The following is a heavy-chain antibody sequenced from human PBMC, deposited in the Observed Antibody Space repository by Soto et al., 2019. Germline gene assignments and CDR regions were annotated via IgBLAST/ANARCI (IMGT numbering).Heavy chain of an antibody. J-gene: IGHJ4*02. D-gene: IGHD1-26*01. CDR1: GYTFTNYG. V-gene: IGHV1-18*01. CDR3: ARSRAGGPREQYPSFYFDS. CDR2: ISTYNGDR. Sequence: ASVKVSCKASGYTFTNYGISWVRQAPGQGLEWLGWISTYNGDRDFAQKVQGRVTMTTDTSTTTAYMELRSLRSDDTAVYYCARSRAGGPREQYPSFYFDSCGQGALVTVS.